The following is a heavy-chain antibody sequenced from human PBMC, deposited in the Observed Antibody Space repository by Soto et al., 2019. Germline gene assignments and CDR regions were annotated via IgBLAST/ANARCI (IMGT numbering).Heavy chain of an antibody. J-gene: IGHJ6*02. CDR3: ARRLYYDSSGFEGGGMDV. V-gene: IGHV4-4*02. CDR2: IYHSGST. Sequence: SETLCLSCAGSGGSISSSNWWSWVRQPPGKGLEWIGEIYHSGSTNYNPSLKSRVTISVDKSKNQFSLKLSSVTAAATAVYYCARRLYYDSSGFEGGGMDVWGQGTTVTVS. CDR1: GGSISSSNW. D-gene: IGHD3-22*01.